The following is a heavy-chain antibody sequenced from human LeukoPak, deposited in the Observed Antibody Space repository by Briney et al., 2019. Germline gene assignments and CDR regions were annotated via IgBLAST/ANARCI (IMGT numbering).Heavy chain of an antibody. CDR3: AGVPSRYSSGWTFDY. Sequence: SQTLSLTCTVSGGSISSGDYYWSWIRQPPGKGLEWIGYISYSGSTYYNPPLKSRVTISVDTSKNRFSLRLSSVTAADTAVYYCAGVPSRYSSGWTFDYWGQGTLVTVSS. V-gene: IGHV4-30-4*01. D-gene: IGHD6-19*01. CDR1: GGSISSGDYY. CDR2: ISYSGST. J-gene: IGHJ4*02.